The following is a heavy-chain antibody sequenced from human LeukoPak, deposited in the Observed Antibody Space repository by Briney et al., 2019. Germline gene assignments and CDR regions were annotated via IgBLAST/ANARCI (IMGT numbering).Heavy chain of an antibody. CDR3: ARRPTVTTPLTA. CDR1: GFTFRSYS. D-gene: IGHD4-17*01. CDR2: ISSGSTSTI. V-gene: IGHV3-48*02. Sequence: GGSLRLCCAASGFTFRSYSMNWVRQAPGKGLEWVSYISSGSTSTIYYADSVKGRFTISRDNAMNSLYLQMNSLRDEDTAVYYCARRPTVTTPLTAWGQGTLVTVSS. J-gene: IGHJ5*02.